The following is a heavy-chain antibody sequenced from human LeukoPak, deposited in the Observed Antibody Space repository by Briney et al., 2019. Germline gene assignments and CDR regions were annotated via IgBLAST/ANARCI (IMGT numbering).Heavy chain of an antibody. CDR2: MNPNSGNT. J-gene: IGHJ4*02. Sequence: ASVKVSCKASGYTFTSYDINWVRQATGQGLEWMGWMNPNSGNTGYAQKFQGRVTMTRNTSINTAYMELSSLRSEDTAVYYCARGHIVVVVAATQGFDYWGQGTLVTVSS. CDR3: ARGHIVVVVAATQGFDY. CDR1: GYTFTSYD. D-gene: IGHD2-15*01. V-gene: IGHV1-8*01.